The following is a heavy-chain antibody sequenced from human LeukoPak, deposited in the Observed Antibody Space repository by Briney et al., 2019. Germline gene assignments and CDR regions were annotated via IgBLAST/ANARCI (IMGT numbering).Heavy chain of an antibody. J-gene: IGHJ4*02. V-gene: IGHV3-23*01. CDR3: ARAMVRGVATDY. CDR1: GFTFTSYA. D-gene: IGHD3-10*01. CDR2: ISGSGGST. Sequence: GGSLRLSCAASGFTFTSYAMGWVRQAPGKGLEWVSAISGSGGSTYYADSVKGRFTISRDNSKNTLYLQMNSLRAEDTAVYYCARAMVRGVATDYWGQGTLVTVSS.